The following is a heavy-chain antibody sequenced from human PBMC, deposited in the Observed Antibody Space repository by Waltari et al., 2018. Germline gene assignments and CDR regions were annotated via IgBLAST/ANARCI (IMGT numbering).Heavy chain of an antibody. CDR3: ASLWYGSGSYFPQDY. V-gene: IGHV4-34*01. D-gene: IGHD3-10*01. CDR1: GGSFSGYY. CDR2: INHSGST. J-gene: IGHJ4*02. Sequence: QVQLQQWGAGLLKPSETLSLTCAVYGGSFSGYYWSWFRQPPGKGLEWIGEINHSGSTNYNPSLKSRVTISVDTSKNQFSLKLSSVTAADTAVYYCASLWYGSGSYFPQDYWGQGTLVTVSS.